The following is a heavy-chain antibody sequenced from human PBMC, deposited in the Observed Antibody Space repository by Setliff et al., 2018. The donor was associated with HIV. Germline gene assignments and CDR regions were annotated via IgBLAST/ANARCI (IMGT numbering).Heavy chain of an antibody. CDR2: IYTSGST. CDR3: ARSDHSSGYYYNFDY. CDR1: GGSISSYY. V-gene: IGHV4-4*08. Sequence: ASETLSLTCTVSGGSISSYYWSWIRQPPGKGLEWIGHIYTSGSTNYNPSLKSRVTISVDTSKNQFSLKLSSATAADTAVYYCARSDHSSGYYYNFDYWGQGTLVTVSS. J-gene: IGHJ4*02. D-gene: IGHD3-22*01.